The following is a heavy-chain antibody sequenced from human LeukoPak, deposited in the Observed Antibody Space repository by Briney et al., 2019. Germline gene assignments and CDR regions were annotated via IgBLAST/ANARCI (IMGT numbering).Heavy chain of an antibody. CDR2: IKQDGSEK. J-gene: IGHJ6*02. CDR1: GFTFSSYW. V-gene: IGHV3-7*01. D-gene: IGHD4-17*01. CDR3: ARENFPGDYVYYYYGMDV. Sequence: HPGGSLRLSCAASGFTFSSYWMSWVRQAPGKGLEWVANIKQDGSEKYYVDSVKGRFTISRDNAKNSLYLQMNSLRAEDTAVYYCARENFPGDYVYYYYGMDVWGQGTTVTVSS.